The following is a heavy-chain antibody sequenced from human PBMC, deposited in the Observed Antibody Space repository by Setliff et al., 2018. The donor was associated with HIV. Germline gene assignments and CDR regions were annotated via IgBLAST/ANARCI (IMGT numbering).Heavy chain of an antibody. V-gene: IGHV4-61*09. Sequence: SETLSLTCTVSGGSISSGIYYRIWIRQPAGKGLEWIGHVYTTGGTNYNPSLESRLTISVDTSRNQFSLRLSSVTAADTAVYYCARAPTGVTNAFDIWGQGTMVTVSS. D-gene: IGHD2-8*02. CDR2: VYTTGGT. J-gene: IGHJ3*02. CDR1: GGSISSGIYY. CDR3: ARAPTGVTNAFDI.